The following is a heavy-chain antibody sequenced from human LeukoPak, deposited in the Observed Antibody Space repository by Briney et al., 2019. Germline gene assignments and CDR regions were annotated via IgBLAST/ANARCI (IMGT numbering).Heavy chain of an antibody. CDR1: GVAFNNCA. D-gene: IGHD3-16*02. CDR3: AKSPDVVIERIGTTFDR. CDR2: ISASGGGT. V-gene: IGHV3-23*01. J-gene: IGHJ5*02. Sequence: PGLCLRLSGAASGVAFNNCARRWVRQTKGKGLEWVATISASGGGTYYPESVRGRFTISRDNSQRSLYLQLNNLRAEDTAMYFCAKSPDVVIERIGTTFDRWGQGTLVTVS.